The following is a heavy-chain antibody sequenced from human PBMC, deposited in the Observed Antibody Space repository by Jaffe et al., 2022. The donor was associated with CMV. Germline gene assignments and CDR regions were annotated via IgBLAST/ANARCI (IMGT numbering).Heavy chain of an antibody. J-gene: IGHJ6*02. V-gene: IGHV1-69*01. Sequence: QVQLVQSGAEVKKPGSSVKVSCKASGGTFSSYAISWVRQAPGQGLEWMGGIIPIFGTANYAQKFQGRVTITADESTSTAYMELSSLRSEDTAVYYCARDGALCSGGSCYSRENLHYYYYYGMDVWGQGTTVTVSS. CDR2: IIPIFGTA. CDR1: GGTFSSYA. D-gene: IGHD2-15*01. CDR3: ARDGALCSGGSCYSRENLHYYYYYGMDV.